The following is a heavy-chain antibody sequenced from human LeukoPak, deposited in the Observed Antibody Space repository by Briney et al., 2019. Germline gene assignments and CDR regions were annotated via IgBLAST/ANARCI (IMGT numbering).Heavy chain of an antibody. CDR3: ATMDVDGRGSDWFDT. CDR2: MKPNDGNT. V-gene: IGHV1-8*01. CDR1: YTFTXXX. Sequence: YTFTXXXINWVRQAIGQGLEWMGWMKPNDGNTGYAQKLKGRVTMTGNTPISTAYLELRNLRSEDTAVYYCATMDVDGRGSDWFDTWGQGTLVIVSS. D-gene: IGHD2-2*03. J-gene: IGHJ5*02.